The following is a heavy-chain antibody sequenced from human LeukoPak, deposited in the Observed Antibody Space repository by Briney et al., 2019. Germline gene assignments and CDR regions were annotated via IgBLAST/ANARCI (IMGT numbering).Heavy chain of an antibody. V-gene: IGHV3-30-3*01. CDR3: ARENFYDSSGYDAFDI. CDR2: ISFDGSNK. CDR1: GFSFSNYA. D-gene: IGHD3-22*01. Sequence: GRSLRLSCAASGFSFSNYAMHWVRQAPGKGLEWVSDISFDGSNKYYADSVKGRFTISRDNSKNSLYLQINSLRAEDTAVYYCARENFYDSSGYDAFDIWGQGTMVTVSS. J-gene: IGHJ3*02.